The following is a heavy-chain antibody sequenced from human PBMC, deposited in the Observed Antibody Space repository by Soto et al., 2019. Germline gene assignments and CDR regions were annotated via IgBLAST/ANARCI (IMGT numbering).Heavy chain of an antibody. V-gene: IGHV1-69*13. Sequence: SVKVSCKDSGGTFSSYAISWLPQAPGQGLEWMGGIIPIFGTANYAQKFQGRVTITADESTSTAYMELSSLRSEDTAVYYCARDKGIAAAGNYYYHYGMDVWGQGTTVTVSS. J-gene: IGHJ6*02. CDR3: ARDKGIAAAGNYYYHYGMDV. D-gene: IGHD6-13*01. CDR2: IIPIFGTA. CDR1: GGTFSSYA.